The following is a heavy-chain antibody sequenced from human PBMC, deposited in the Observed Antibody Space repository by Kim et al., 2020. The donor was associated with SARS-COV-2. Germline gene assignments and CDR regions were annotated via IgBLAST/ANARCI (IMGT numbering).Heavy chain of an antibody. D-gene: IGHD4-17*01. V-gene: IGHV3-23*01. CDR2: ISGSGGGT. Sequence: GGSLRLSCAASGFTFSNYAMNWVRQAPGKGLEWVSGISGSGGGTYFADSVKGRFAISRYNSKNTLYLQMNSLRAEDTAVYYCAKALTPNPTMTNPRYYY. J-gene: IGHJ6*01. CDR3: AKALTPNPTMTNPRYYY. CDR1: GFTFSNYA.